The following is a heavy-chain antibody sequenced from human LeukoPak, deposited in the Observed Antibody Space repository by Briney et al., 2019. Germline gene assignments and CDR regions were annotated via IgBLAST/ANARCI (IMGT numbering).Heavy chain of an antibody. J-gene: IGHJ6*04. CDR1: GYSISSGYY. CDR3: AREIRYCSSTSCYGGCGMDV. CDR2: IYHSGST. V-gene: IGHV4-38-2*01. Sequence: SETLSLTCAVSGYSISSGYYWGWIRQPPGKGLEWIGSIYHSGSTYFNPSLKSRVTISVDTSKNQFSLNLSSVTAADTAVYYCAREIRYCSSTSCYGGCGMDVWGKGTTVTVSS. D-gene: IGHD2-2*01.